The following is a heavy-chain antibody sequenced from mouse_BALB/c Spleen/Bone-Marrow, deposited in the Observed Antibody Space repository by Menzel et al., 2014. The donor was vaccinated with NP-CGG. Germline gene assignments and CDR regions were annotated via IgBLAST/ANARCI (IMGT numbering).Heavy chain of an antibody. CDR2: INPSNGGT. CDR1: GYTFTSYY. J-gene: IGHJ2*01. D-gene: IGHD2-1*01. Sequence: QVQLKDSGAELVKPGASVKLSCKASGYTFTSYYMYWVKQRPGQGLEWIGEINPSNGGTNFNEKFKSKATLTVDKSSSTAYMQLSSLTSEDSAVYYCTRYGNYCFDYWGQGTTLTVSS. CDR3: TRYGNYCFDY. V-gene: IGHV1S81*02.